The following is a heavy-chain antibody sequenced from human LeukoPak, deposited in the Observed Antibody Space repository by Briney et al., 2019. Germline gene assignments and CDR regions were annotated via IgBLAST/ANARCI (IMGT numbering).Heavy chain of an antibody. CDR3: ARDLWFAATSPYGMGV. J-gene: IGHJ6*02. V-gene: IGHV1-18*01. CDR1: GYTFSSYG. D-gene: IGHD2-21*01. CDR2: ISAYDGHT. Sequence: AASVKVSCKASGYTFSSYGITWVRQAPGQGPEWMGWISAYDGHTFYAQKFQGRVTMTTDTSTSTAYMELRSLGSDDTAVYYCARDLWFAATSPYGMGVWGQGTTVTVSS.